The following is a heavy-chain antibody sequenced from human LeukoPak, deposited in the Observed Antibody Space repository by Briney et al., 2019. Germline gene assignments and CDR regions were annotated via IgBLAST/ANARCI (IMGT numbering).Heavy chain of an antibody. J-gene: IGHJ5*02. D-gene: IGHD2/OR15-2a*01. CDR1: GGSISSSSYY. Sequence: PSETLSLTCIVSGGSISSSSYYWGWIRQPPGKGLEWIGSIYYSGSTYYNPSLKSRVTISVDTSKNQFSLKLSSVTAADTAVYYCAATHVSQGFDPWGQGTLVTVSS. CDR3: AATHVSQGFDP. V-gene: IGHV4-39*01. CDR2: IYYSGST.